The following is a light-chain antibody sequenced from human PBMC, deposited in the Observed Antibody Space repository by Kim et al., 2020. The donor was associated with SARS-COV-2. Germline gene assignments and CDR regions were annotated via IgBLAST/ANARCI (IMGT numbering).Light chain of an antibody. Sequence: SGSPPDTPPPSPTPTPPLSPPFPSYPLTPGQSPTLLIYDASTGATGIPARFSGSGSGTEFTLPISSLQSEDFAVYYCQQYNVWPHSFGQGTKLEI. CDR1: PPLSPP. J-gene: IGKJ2*03. CDR3: QQYNVWPHS. V-gene: IGKV3-15*01. CDR2: DAS.